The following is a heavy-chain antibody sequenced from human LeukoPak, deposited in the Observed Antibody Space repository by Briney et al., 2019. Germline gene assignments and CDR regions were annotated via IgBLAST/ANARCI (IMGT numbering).Heavy chain of an antibody. CDR2: IDWDDQK. V-gene: IGHV2-5*02. CDR1: GFSLTTSGVG. Sequence: PTLVNPTQTLTLTCTFSGFSLTTSGVGVGWIRQPPGKALEWLALIDWDDQKVYSPSLQSRLSITKDTSKNQVVLTMTNVDPVDTATYYCAHRRDSSGYQYRWWFAPWGQGTLVTVSS. D-gene: IGHD3-22*01. J-gene: IGHJ5*02. CDR3: AHRRDSSGYQYRWWFAP.